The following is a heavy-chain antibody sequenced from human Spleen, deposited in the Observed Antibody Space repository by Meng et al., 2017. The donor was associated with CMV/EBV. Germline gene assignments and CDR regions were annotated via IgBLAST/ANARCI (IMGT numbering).Heavy chain of an antibody. D-gene: IGHD2-2*01. J-gene: IGHJ6*02. Sequence: SVKVSCKASGGTFSSYAISWGRQAPGQGLEWMGGIIPILGIANYAQKFQGRVTITADKSTSTAHMELSSLRSEDTAVYYCARDYSGSSVKYYYGMDVWVQGTTVTVSS. CDR1: GGTFSSYA. CDR3: ARDYSGSSVKYYYGMDV. CDR2: IIPILGIA. V-gene: IGHV1-69*10.